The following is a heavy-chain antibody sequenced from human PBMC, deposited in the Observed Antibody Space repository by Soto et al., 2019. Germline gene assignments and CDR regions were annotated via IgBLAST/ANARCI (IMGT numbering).Heavy chain of an antibody. CDR2: VYRGGAK. CDR1: GFSVSRNY. Sequence: QLVETGGGLIQPGTSLTLSCAASGFSVSRNYMTWVRQAPGKGLEWVSFVYRGGAKFYADSVKGRFILSRDDSPNTMYLQRNNLRAEDTAVYYCARVPGRLWGRGTLVTVAS. CDR3: ARVPGRL. V-gene: IGHV3-53*02. J-gene: IGHJ4*02. D-gene: IGHD3-10*01.